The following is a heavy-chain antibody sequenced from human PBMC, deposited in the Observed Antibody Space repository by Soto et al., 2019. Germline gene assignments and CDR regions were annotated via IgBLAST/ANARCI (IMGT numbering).Heavy chain of an antibody. CDR1: GGTFSSYT. CDR2: IIPILGIA. CDR3: ARVIRFSQEWRSGAAV. Sequence: QVQLVQSGAEVKKPGSSVKVSCKASGGTFSSYTISWVRQAPGPGLEWMGRIIPILGIANYAQKFQGRVIPILGRANYAQKFQGRVTMTADKSTSTAYMELSSLRSEDTAVYYCARVIRFSQEWRSGAAVWGKGTTVTVSS. V-gene: IGHV1-69*02. D-gene: IGHD3-16*01. J-gene: IGHJ6*04.